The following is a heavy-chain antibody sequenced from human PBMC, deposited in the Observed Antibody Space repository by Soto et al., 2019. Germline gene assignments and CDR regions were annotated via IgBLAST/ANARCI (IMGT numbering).Heavy chain of an antibody. CDR1: GFTFSSYA. Sequence: EVRLLESGGGLVQPGGSLRLSCAASGFTFSSYAMSWVRQAPGKGLEWVSAISGSGGSTYYADSVKGRFTISRDNSKNTLYLQMNSLRAEDTAVYYCAKVLTWYYYMDVWGKGTTVTVSS. CDR3: AKVLTWYYYMDV. CDR2: ISGSGGST. V-gene: IGHV3-23*01. J-gene: IGHJ6*03.